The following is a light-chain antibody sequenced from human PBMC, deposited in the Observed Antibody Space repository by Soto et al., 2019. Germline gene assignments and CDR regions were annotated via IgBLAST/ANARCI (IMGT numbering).Light chain of an antibody. J-gene: IGKJ1*01. CDR2: AAS. CDR3: QQSYSTLTWT. CDR1: QSISSY. Sequence: DIQMTQSPSSLSASVGDRVTITCRASQSISSYLNWYQQKPGKATKLLIYAASSLQSGVPSRFSGSGSGTDFTHTISSLQPEDFATYYCQQSYSTLTWTFGQGTKVEIK. V-gene: IGKV1-39*01.